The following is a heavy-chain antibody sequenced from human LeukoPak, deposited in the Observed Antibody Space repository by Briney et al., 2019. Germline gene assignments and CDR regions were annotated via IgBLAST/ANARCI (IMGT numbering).Heavy chain of an antibody. D-gene: IGHD6-6*01. V-gene: IGHV1-2*02. CDR1: GYTFTGYY. Sequence: ASVKVSCKASGYTFTGYYMHWVRQAPGQGLEWMGWINPNSGGTNYAQKFQGRVTMTRDTSISTAYMELSRLRSDDTAVYYCVTLEYSSSGGMDVWGQGTTVTVSS. CDR2: INPNSGGT. J-gene: IGHJ6*02. CDR3: VTLEYSSSGGMDV.